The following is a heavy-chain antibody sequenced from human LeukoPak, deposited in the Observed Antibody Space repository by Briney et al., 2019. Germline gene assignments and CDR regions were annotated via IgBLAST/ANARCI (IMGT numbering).Heavy chain of an antibody. CDR3: ARVLAGYSGSYYYYYMDV. V-gene: IGHV4-59*12. D-gene: IGHD5-12*01. Sequence: SETLSLTCTVSGGSISSYYWSWIRQPPGKGLEWIGYIYYSGSTNYNPSLKSRVTISVDTSKNQFSLKLSSVTAADTAVYYCARVLAGYSGSYYYYYMDVWGKGTTVTISS. J-gene: IGHJ6*03. CDR2: IYYSGST. CDR1: GGSISSYY.